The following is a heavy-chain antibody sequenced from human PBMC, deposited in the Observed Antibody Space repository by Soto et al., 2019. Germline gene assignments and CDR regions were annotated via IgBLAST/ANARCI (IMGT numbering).Heavy chain of an antibody. J-gene: IGHJ4*02. CDR3: ARESNAHFDY. Sequence: GGSLRLSCAVSGFSFSSYWTSWVRQAPGRGLEWVATIAHDGSEKFYVDSVKGRFTISRDNTKNSLYLQMNSLRAEDTALYYCARESNAHFDYWGQGTMVTVSS. D-gene: IGHD7-27*01. V-gene: IGHV3-7*01. CDR2: IAHDGSEK. CDR1: GFSFSSYW.